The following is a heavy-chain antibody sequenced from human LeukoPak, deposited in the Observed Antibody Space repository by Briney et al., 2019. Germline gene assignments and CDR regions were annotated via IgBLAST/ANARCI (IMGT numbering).Heavy chain of an antibody. CDR1: GGTFSSYA. V-gene: IGHV1-69*05. CDR2: IIPIFGTA. Sequence: GASVKVSCKAPGGTFSSYAISWVRQAPGQGLEWMGGIIPIFGTANYAQKFQGRVTITTDESTSTAYMELSSLRSEDTAVYYCASWGYSGYEMGVTFDYWGQGTLVTVSS. CDR3: ASWGYSGYEMGVTFDY. D-gene: IGHD5-12*01. J-gene: IGHJ4*02.